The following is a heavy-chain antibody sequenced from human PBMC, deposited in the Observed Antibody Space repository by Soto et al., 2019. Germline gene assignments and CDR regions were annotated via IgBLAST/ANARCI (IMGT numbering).Heavy chain of an antibody. D-gene: IGHD2-2*01. V-gene: IGHV1-3*01. CDR3: ARDLVVVPADIPQGWFDP. CDR1: GYTFTSYA. CDR2: INAGNGNT. Sequence: RASVKVSCKASGYTFTSYAMHWVRQAPGQRLEWMGWINAGNGNTKYSQKFQGRVTITRDTSASTAYMELSSLRSEDTAVYYCARDLVVVPADIPQGWFDPWGQGTLVTVSS. J-gene: IGHJ5*02.